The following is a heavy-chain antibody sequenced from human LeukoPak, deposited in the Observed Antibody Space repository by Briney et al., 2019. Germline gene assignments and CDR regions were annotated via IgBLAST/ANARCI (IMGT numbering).Heavy chain of an antibody. J-gene: IGHJ4*02. V-gene: IGHV3-23*01. CDR1: GFTFSSYI. CDR3: AKEGPGGGGYFDD. D-gene: IGHD3-16*01. CDR2: IGGSGDST. Sequence: GSLRLSCAASGFTFSSYIMSWVRQAPGKGLEWVSLIGGSGDSTYYADSVKGRFTISRDNSKNTLYLRMNSLRADDTAVYYCAKEGPGGGGYFDDWGQGPLVTVSS.